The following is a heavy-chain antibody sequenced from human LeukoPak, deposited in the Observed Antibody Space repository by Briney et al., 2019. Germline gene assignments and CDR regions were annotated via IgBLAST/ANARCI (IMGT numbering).Heavy chain of an antibody. Sequence: GGSLRLSCAASGFTFSNFAMTWVRQAPGKGLEWVSSTVGSSSTYYADSLKGRFTISRDNAKNSLYLQMNSLRAEDTAVYYCARIGAGSSRDYWGQGTLVTVSS. V-gene: IGHV3-21*01. D-gene: IGHD6-13*01. CDR2: TVGSSST. CDR1: GFTFSNFA. J-gene: IGHJ4*02. CDR3: ARIGAGSSRDY.